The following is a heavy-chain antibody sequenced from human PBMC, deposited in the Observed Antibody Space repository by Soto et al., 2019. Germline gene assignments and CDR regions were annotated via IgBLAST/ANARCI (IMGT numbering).Heavy chain of an antibody. CDR3: ARGDGSGSYDGMDV. D-gene: IGHD3-10*01. J-gene: IGHJ6*02. CDR2: ISSSSSTI. CDR1: GFTFSSYS. V-gene: IGHV3-48*02. Sequence: ESGGGLVQPGGSLRLSCAAPGFTFSSYSMNWVRQAPGKGLEWVSYISSSSSTIYYADSVKCRFTISRDNAKNSLYLQMNSLGDEDTAVYYCARGDGSGSYDGMDVWGQGTTVTVSS.